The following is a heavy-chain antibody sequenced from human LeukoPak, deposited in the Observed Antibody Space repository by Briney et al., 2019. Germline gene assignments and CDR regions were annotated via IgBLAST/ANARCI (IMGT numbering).Heavy chain of an antibody. Sequence: SETLSLTCTVSGGSISSYYWSWIRQPPGKGLEWIGYIYYSGSTNYNPSLKSRVTISVDTSKNQFSLKLSSVTAADTAVYYCARDGNTVVTPIKRTYYYGMDVWGQGTTVTVSS. V-gene: IGHV4-59*01. D-gene: IGHD4-23*01. J-gene: IGHJ6*02. CDR1: GGSISSYY. CDR3: ARDGNTVVTPIKRTYYYGMDV. CDR2: IYYSGST.